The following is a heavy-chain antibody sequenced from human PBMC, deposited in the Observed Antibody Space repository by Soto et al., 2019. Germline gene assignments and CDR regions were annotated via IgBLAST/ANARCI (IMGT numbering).Heavy chain of an antibody. D-gene: IGHD2-2*01. CDR1: GFTFSSYG. J-gene: IGHJ6*03. CDR2: ISYDGSNK. CDR3: AKAGGDRYQLPQLYYYYYYMDV. Sequence: GGSLRLSCAASGFTFSSYGMHWVRQAPGKGLEWVAVISYDGSNKYYADSVKGRFTISRDNSKNTLYLQMNSLRAEDTAVYYCAKAGGDRYQLPQLYYYYYYMDVWGKGTTVTVSS. V-gene: IGHV3-30*18.